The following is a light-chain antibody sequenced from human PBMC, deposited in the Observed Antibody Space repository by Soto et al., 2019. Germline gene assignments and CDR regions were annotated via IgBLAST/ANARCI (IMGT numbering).Light chain of an antibody. CDR3: QSHDSSLHASV. V-gene: IGLV1-40*01. CDR1: SSNIGAGYD. J-gene: IGLJ1*01. CDR2: GNT. Sequence: QSVLTQPPSVSGAPGQRVTISCTGSSSNIGAGYDVHWYLQLPGTAPKLLIYGNTNRPSGVPDRFSGSKSGSSASPAITGLQAEDEADYYCQSHDSSLHASVFGTGTKLTVL.